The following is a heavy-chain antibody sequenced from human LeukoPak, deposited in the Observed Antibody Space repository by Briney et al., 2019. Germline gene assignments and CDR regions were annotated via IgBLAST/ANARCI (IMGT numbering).Heavy chain of an antibody. CDR3: AREIRIVGYFDY. Sequence: PSETLSLTCTVSGGSVSSGSYYWSWIRQPPGKGLEWIGYTYYSGSTNYNPSLKSRVTISVDTSKNQFSLKLSSVTAADTAVYYCAREIRIVGYFDYWGQGTLVTVSS. V-gene: IGHV4-61*01. CDR1: GGSVSSGSYY. D-gene: IGHD1-26*01. J-gene: IGHJ4*02. CDR2: TYYSGST.